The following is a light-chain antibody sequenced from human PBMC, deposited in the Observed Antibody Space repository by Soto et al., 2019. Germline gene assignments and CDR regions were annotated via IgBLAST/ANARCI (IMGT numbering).Light chain of an antibody. V-gene: IGKV1-5*03. CDR3: QQYNSHWT. J-gene: IGKJ1*01. CDR2: EAF. Sequence: DIPVTSSRSTLSGCVGARVTITCRASQSISSWLAWYQQTPAKAPKLRIYEAFSLESGAPSRFSASGSGTVFPLTISSLTPDDVATDYCQQYNSHWTFGQGTKVDI. CDR1: QSISSW.